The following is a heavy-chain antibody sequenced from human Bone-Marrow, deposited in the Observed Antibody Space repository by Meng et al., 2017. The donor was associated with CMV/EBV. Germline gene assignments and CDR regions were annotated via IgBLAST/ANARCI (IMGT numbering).Heavy chain of an antibody. V-gene: IGHV3-30-3*01. J-gene: IGHJ4*02. CDR1: GFTFSSYW. D-gene: IGHD6-6*01. CDR3: ARAMIIAARALDF. Sequence: GESLKISCAASGFTFSSYWMSWVRQTPGKGLEWLTFITFDGSNTYYADSVKGRFTISRDNSKNTLYLQMNSLRNDDTAVYYCARAMIIAARALDFWGQGTLVTVSS. CDR2: ITFDGSNT.